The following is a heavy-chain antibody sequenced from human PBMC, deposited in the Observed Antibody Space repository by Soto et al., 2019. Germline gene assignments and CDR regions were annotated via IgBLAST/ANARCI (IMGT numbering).Heavy chain of an antibody. Sequence: EVQLVESGGDLVQPGGSLRLSCAASGFTFSGHWIHWVRQVPWKGLEWVSRINTDGGSSAYADSVKGRFTISRDNAKNTLYLQMKGLRAEDTAVYYCAREAGYCSRTSCYRRAFDTWGQGTTVTVSS. V-gene: IGHV3-74*03. D-gene: IGHD2-2*01. CDR1: GFTFSGHW. CDR3: AREAGYCSRTSCYRRAFDT. J-gene: IGHJ3*02. CDR2: INTDGGSS.